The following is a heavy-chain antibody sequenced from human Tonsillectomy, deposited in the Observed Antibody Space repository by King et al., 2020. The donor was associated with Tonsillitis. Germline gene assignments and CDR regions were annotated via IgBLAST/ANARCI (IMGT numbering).Heavy chain of an antibody. CDR1: GFTVSSNY. J-gene: IGHJ6*02. V-gene: IGHV3-53*01. D-gene: IGHD3-16*01. CDR3: AYDTSGNYYGFDV. Sequence: EVQLVESGGGLIQPGGSLRLSCAASGFTVSSNYMTWVRQAPGKGLEWVSVIYITGSTYYADSVKGRFIIFRDESKNTVHLQMNRLKAKDTAVYYCAYDTSGNYYGFDVWGQGTLVTVSS. CDR2: IYITGST.